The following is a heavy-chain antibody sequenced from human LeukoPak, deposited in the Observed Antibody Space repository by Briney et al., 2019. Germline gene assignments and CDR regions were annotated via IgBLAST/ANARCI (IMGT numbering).Heavy chain of an antibody. CDR1: GGTFSSYA. D-gene: IGHD2-2*01. CDR3: ARAASYCSSTSCYTLDY. Sequence: SSVNVACKASGGTFSSYAISWVRPAPAQVLEWMGGIIPIFGTANYAQKFQGRVTITADESTSTAYMELSSLRSEDTAVYYGARAASYCSSTSCYTLDYWGQGTLVTVSS. CDR2: IIPIFGTA. J-gene: IGHJ4*02. V-gene: IGHV1-69*13.